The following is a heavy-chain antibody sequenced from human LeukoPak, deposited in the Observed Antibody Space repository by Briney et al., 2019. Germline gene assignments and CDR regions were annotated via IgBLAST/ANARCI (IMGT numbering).Heavy chain of an antibody. CDR2: ISPSGGST. D-gene: IGHD3-9*01. CDR3: ARDNAVRYDAWWFNP. Sequence: ASVKVSCKAFRYTFTSNYMHWVRQAPGQGPEWMGVISPSGGSTTYAQKFQGRVTLTRDMSTSTDYLEMSSLRSEETAVYYCARDNAVRYDAWWFNPWGQGTLVTVSS. J-gene: IGHJ5*02. CDR1: RYTFTSNY. V-gene: IGHV1-46*01.